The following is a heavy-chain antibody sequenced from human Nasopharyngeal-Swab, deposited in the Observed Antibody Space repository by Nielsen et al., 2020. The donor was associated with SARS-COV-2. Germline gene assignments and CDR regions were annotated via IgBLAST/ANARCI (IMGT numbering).Heavy chain of an antibody. CDR2: IKSKTDGGTI. J-gene: IGHJ5*02. CDR3: TTVRFHCSSTSCYRWFDP. V-gene: IGHV3-15*01. Sequence: WIRQPPGKGLEWVGRIKSKTDGGTIDYAAPVKGRFAISRDDSKNTLYLQMNSLKTEDTAVYYCTTVRFHCSSTSCYRWFDPWGQGTLVTVSS. D-gene: IGHD2-2*01.